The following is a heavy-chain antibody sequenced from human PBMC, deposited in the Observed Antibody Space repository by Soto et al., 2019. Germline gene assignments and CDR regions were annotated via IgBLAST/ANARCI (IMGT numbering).Heavy chain of an antibody. V-gene: IGHV3-23*01. J-gene: IGHJ6*02. Sequence: EVQLLESGGGLVQPGGSLRLSCAASGFTFSSYAMSWVRQAPGKGLEWVSAISGSGGSTYYADSVKGRFTISRDNYKNTLYLQMNSLRAEDTAVYYCANLYSGYVGYYYGMDVWGQGTTVTVSS. CDR2: ISGSGGST. CDR3: ANLYSGYVGYYYGMDV. CDR1: GFTFSSYA. D-gene: IGHD5-12*01.